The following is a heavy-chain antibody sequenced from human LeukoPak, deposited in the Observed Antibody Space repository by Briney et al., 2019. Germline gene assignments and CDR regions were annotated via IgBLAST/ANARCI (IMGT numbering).Heavy chain of an antibody. D-gene: IGHD3-3*01. Sequence: PSETLSLTCAVYGGSFSGYYWSWIRQPPGKGLEWIGEINHSGSTNYNPSLKSRVTISVDTSKNQFSLKLSSVTAADTAVYYCARGTIVVVPAATYYDFWGGYSWFDPWGQGTLVTVSS. CDR2: INHSGST. CDR1: GGSFSGYY. V-gene: IGHV4-34*01. J-gene: IGHJ5*02. CDR3: ARGTIVVVPAATYYDFWGGYSWFDP.